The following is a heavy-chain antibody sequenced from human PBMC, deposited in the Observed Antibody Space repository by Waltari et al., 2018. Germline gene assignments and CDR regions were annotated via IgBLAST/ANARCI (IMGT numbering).Heavy chain of an antibody. CDR3: AGSGWGADY. D-gene: IGHD6-19*01. CDR2: INHSGST. J-gene: IGHJ4*02. CDR1: GWSFSGYC. V-gene: IGHV4-34*01. Sequence: QVQLQQWGAGLLRPSEALSLPCAVHGWSFSGYCWSWIRQPPGQGLEWIGEINHSGSTNYNPSLKSRVTISVDTSKNQFSLKLSSVTAADTAVYYCAGSGWGADYWGQGTLVTVSS.